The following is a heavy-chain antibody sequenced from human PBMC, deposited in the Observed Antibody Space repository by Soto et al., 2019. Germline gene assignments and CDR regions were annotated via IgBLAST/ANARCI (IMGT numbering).Heavy chain of an antibody. CDR2: ISWNSGSI. D-gene: IGHD6-13*01. Sequence: GGSLRLSCAASGFTFDDYAMHWVRQAPGKGLEWVSGISWNSGSIGYADSVKGRFTISRDNAKNSLYLQMNSLRAEDTALYYCAKVMGDSSPGAFDIWGRGTMVTVSS. CDR1: GFTFDDYA. J-gene: IGHJ3*02. CDR3: AKVMGDSSPGAFDI. V-gene: IGHV3-9*01.